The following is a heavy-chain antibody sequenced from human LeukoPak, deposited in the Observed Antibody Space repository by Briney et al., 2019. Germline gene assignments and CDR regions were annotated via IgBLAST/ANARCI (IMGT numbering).Heavy chain of an antibody. CDR3: ARGLGVMRAFDI. CDR1: GGSISSYY. V-gene: IGHV4-4*07. D-gene: IGHD3-22*01. J-gene: IGHJ3*02. Sequence: SETLSLTCTVSGGSISSYYWSWIRQPAGKGLEWIGRIYTSGSTNYNPSLKSRVTMSVDKSKNQFSLRLTSVTAADTAVYYCARGLGVMRAFDIWGQGTMVTISS. CDR2: IYTSGST.